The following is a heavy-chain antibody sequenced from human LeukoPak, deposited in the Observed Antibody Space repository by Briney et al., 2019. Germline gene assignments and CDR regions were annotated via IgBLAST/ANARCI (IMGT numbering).Heavy chain of an antibody. CDR3: AMTTYYDFWSGFDY. D-gene: IGHD3-3*01. V-gene: IGHV3-23*01. CDR1: GFTFSSYA. J-gene: IGHJ4*02. CDR2: ISGSGGST. Sequence: GGSLRLSCAASGFTFSSYAMSWFRQAPGKGLEWVSAISGSGGSTYYADSVKGRFTISRDNSKNTLYLQMNSLRAEDTAVYYCAMTTYYDFWSGFDYWGQGTLVTVSS.